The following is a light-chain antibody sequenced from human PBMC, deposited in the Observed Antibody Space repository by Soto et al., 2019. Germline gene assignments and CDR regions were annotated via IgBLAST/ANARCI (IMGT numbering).Light chain of an antibody. V-gene: IGLV2-14*01. CDR1: SSDVGGYNY. CDR2: AVS. CDR3: TSYTSSGTVV. J-gene: IGLJ2*01. Sequence: QSALTQPASVSGSPGQSITISCTGTSSDVGGYNYVSWYKQHPGKAPKLMIYAVSNRPSGVSNRFSASKSGSTASLTISGLQAEDEADYYCTSYTSSGTVVFGGGTKLTVL.